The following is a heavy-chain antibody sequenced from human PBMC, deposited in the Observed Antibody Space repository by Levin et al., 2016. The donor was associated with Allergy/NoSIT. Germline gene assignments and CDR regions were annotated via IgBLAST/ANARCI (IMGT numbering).Heavy chain of an antibody. J-gene: IGHJ5*02. CDR1: GGSISSHY. D-gene: IGHD4/OR15-4a*01. CDR3: ARWVSDYMSFDP. Sequence: SETLSLTCTVFGGSISSHYWSWIRQSPGKGLEWIGYASYSGSTDYNPSLKSRVTISIDTSKNQFSLNLRSVTAADTAIYYCARWVSDYMSFDPWGQGTLVAVSS. V-gene: IGHV4-59*08. CDR2: ASYSGST.